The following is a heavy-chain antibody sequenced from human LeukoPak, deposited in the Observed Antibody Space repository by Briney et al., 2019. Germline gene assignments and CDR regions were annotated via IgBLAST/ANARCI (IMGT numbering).Heavy chain of an antibody. CDR1: GYTFTSYY. J-gene: IGHJ6*03. CDR3: AXALSXSSSWYYYYYMDV. D-gene: IGHD6-6*01. V-gene: IGHV1-46*01. CDR2: INPSGGST. Sequence: GXSVKVXXKASGYTFTSYYMHWVRQAPGQGLEWMGIINPSGGSTSYAQKFQGRVTMTRDMSTSTVYMELSSLRSEDTAVYYCAXALSXSSSWYYYYYMDVWGKGTTVTVSS.